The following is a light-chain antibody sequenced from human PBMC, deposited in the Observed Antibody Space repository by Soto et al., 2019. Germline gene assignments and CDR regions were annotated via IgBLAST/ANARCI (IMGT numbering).Light chain of an antibody. V-gene: IGLV2-14*01. J-gene: IGLJ1*01. CDR1: SSDVGAYNY. Sequence: QSALTQPASVSGSPGQSITISCTGTSSDVGAYNYVSWYQQHPDKAPKVLIYDVSNRPSGVSNRFSGSKSGNTASLTISGRQAEDEADYYCNSYTGSNTLYVFGTGTKVTVL. CDR3: NSYTGSNTLYV. CDR2: DVS.